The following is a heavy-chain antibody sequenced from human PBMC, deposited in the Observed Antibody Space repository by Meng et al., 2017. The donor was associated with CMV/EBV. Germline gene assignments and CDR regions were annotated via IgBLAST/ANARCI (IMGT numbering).Heavy chain of an antibody. D-gene: IGHD5-24*01. CDR3: ARDGGRDGYNFDYYYYGKDV. CDR1: GGTFSSYA. J-gene: IGHJ6*02. V-gene: IGHV1-69*10. CDR2: IIPILGIA. Sequence: SVKVSCKASGGTFSSYAISWVRQAPGQGLEWMGGIIPILGIANYAQKFQGRVTITADKSTSTAYMELSSLRSEDTAVYYCARDGGRDGYNFDYYYYGKDVWGQGTTVTVSS.